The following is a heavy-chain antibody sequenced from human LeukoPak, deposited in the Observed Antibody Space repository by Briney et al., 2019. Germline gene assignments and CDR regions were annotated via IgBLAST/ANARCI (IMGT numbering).Heavy chain of an antibody. J-gene: IGHJ6*03. CDR1: GFTFSSYS. CDR2: ISSSSSYI. V-gene: IGHV3-21*01. D-gene: IGHD6-13*01. Sequence: GGSLRLSCAASGFTFSSYSMNWVRQAPGKGLEWVSSISSSSSYIYYADSVKGRFTISRDNAKNSLYLQMNSLRAEDTAVYYCARGDSSSWYDHYYMDVWGKGTTVTVSS. CDR3: ARGDSSSWYDHYYMDV.